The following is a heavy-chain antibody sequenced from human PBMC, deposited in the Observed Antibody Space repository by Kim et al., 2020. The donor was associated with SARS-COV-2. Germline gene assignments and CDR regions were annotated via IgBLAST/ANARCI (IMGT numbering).Heavy chain of an antibody. CDR3: AKAGTDHYGRFPFDY. D-gene: IGHD4-17*01. CDR2: ISGSGGST. Sequence: GGSLRLSCAASGFTFSSYAMSWVRQAPGKGLEWVSAISGSGGSTYYADSVKGRFTISRDNSKNTLYLQMNSLRAEDTAVYYCAKAGTDHYGRFPFDYWGQGTLVTVSS. J-gene: IGHJ4*02. CDR1: GFTFSSYA. V-gene: IGHV3-23*01.